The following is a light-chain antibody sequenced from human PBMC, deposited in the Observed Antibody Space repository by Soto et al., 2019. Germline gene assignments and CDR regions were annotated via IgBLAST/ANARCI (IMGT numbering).Light chain of an antibody. CDR3: QQYGGSLT. Sequence: EIVMTQSPATLSVSPGERATLSCRASQSVSSSYLAWYQQKPGQAPRLLIYGASSRATGIPDRFSGSGSGTDFTLTISRLEPEDFALYYCQQYGGSLTFGGGTKVDIK. CDR2: GAS. J-gene: IGKJ4*01. CDR1: QSVSSSY. V-gene: IGKV3-20*01.